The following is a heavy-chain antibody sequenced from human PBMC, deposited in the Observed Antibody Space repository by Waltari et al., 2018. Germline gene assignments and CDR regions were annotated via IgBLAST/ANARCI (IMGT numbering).Heavy chain of an antibody. Sequence: QVQLVQSGAEVKKPGASVKVSCKASGYTFTSYAMHWVRQAPGQRLDWMGWINAGNGNTKYSQKFQGRVTITRDTSASTAYMELSSLRSEDTAVYYCARDSDVRDSSSWYEDYFDYWGQGTLVTVSS. D-gene: IGHD6-13*01. CDR3: ARDSDVRDSSSWYEDYFDY. V-gene: IGHV1-3*01. J-gene: IGHJ4*02. CDR1: GYTFTSYA. CDR2: INAGNGNT.